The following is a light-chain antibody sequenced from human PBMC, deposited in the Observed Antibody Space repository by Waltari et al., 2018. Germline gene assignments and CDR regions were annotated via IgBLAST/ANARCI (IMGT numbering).Light chain of an antibody. V-gene: IGKV4-1*01. CDR3: QQYYNTPLT. CDR1: QTVLYSSNNKNY. CDR2: WAS. Sequence: IVMTQSPDSLAVSLGERATINGKSSQTVLYSSNNKNYLAWYQQKPRQPPKLLIYWASTRESGVPDRFSGSGSGTDFTLTISSMQAEDVAVYYCQQYYNTPLTFGGGTKVEIK. J-gene: IGKJ4*01.